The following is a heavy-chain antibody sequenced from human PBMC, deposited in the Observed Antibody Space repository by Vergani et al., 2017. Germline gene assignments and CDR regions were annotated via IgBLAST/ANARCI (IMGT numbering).Heavy chain of an antibody. CDR3: ARGGITFPGHAFDI. D-gene: IGHD3-10*01. CDR2: ISYDGSNK. Sequence: VQLLESGGGLVQPGGSLRLSCAASGFTFSSYGMHWVRQAPGKGLKWVAVISYDGSNKYYADSVKGRFTISRDNSKNSLYLQMNSLRAEDTAVYYCARGGITFPGHAFDIWGQGTMVTVSS. J-gene: IGHJ3*02. V-gene: IGHV3-30*03. CDR1: GFTFSSYG.